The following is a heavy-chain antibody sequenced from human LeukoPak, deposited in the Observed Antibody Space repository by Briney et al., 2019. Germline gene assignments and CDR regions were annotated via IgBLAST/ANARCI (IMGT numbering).Heavy chain of an antibody. J-gene: IGHJ4*02. CDR2: INPNSGGT. Sequence: GASVKVSCKASGYTFTGYYMHWVRQAPGQGLEWMGWINPNSGGTNYAQKFQGRVTMTRDTSISTAYMELSRLRSDDTAVYYCARGIQLWLGEPEGRHDYWGQGTLVTVSS. D-gene: IGHD5-18*01. CDR3: ARGIQLWLGEPEGRHDY. CDR1: GYTFTGYY. V-gene: IGHV1-2*02.